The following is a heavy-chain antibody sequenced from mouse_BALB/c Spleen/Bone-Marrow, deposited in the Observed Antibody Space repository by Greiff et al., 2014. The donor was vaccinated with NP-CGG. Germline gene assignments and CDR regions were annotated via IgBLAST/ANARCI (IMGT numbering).Heavy chain of an antibody. CDR2: IDPANGNT. CDR1: GYNIKDTY. CDR3: SRWEYYAMDY. D-gene: IGHD1-1*02. Sequence: EVQLVESGAELVKPGASVKLSCTASGYNIKDTYMHWVKQRPEQGLEWIGRIDPANGNTKYDPKFQGKATITADTSSNTAYLQLSSLTSEDPAVYYWSRWEYYAMDYWGQGTSVTVSS. V-gene: IGHV14-3*02. J-gene: IGHJ4*01.